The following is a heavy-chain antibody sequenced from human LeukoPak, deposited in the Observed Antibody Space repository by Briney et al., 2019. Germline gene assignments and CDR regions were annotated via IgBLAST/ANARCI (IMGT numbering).Heavy chain of an antibody. J-gene: IGHJ6*02. CDR1: GFTFIDYA. CDR3: ATLAWPGVAGTDLSHYNAMDV. V-gene: IGHV3-9*01. Sequence: GRSLRLSCAASGFTFIDYAMHWVRQAPGKGLEWVSGINWNGGRIDYADSVKGRFTISRDNAKNSLYLQMSSLRPEDTALYYCATLAWPGVAGTDLSHYNAMDVWGQGTTVTVSS. CDR2: INWNGGRI. D-gene: IGHD6-19*01.